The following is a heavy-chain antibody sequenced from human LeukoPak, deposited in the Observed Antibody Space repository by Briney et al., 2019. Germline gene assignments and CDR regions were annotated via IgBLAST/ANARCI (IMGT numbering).Heavy chain of an antibody. CDR2: INHSGST. CDR3: ARARYDSNYYYMDV. Sequence: MPSETLSLTCAVYGGSFSGYYWSWIRQPPGKGLEWIGEINHSGSTNYNPSLKSRVTISVDTSKDQFSLKLSSVTAADTAVYYCARARYDSNYYYMDVWGKGTTVTVSS. J-gene: IGHJ6*03. CDR1: GGSFSGYY. V-gene: IGHV4-34*01. D-gene: IGHD3-22*01.